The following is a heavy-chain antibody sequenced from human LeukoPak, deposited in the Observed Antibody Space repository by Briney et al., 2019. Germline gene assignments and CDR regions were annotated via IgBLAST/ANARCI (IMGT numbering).Heavy chain of an antibody. J-gene: IGHJ3*02. CDR2: INSDGSST. D-gene: IGHD1-26*01. CDR1: GFTFSSYW. CDR3: ARDGGSYLPHDAFDI. Sequence: PGGSLGLPCAASGFTFSSYWMHWVRQAPGKGLVWVSRINSDGSSTSYADSVKGRFTISRDNAKNTLYLQMNSLRAEDTAVYYCARDGGSYLPHDAFDIWGQGTMVTVSS. V-gene: IGHV3-74*01.